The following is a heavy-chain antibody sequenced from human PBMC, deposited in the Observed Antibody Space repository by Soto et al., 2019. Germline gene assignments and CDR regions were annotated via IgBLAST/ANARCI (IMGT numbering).Heavy chain of an antibody. CDR2: IYPTDSDT. V-gene: IGHV5-51*01. Sequence: KISCQGSGYIFTTYWIGWVRQMPGKGLEWMGIIYPTDSDTRYSPSFQGQVTISADKSISTAYLQWSSLRASDTAVYYCARSGYSSHGMDVWGQGTTVTVSS. J-gene: IGHJ6*02. CDR1: GYIFTTYW. CDR3: ARSGYSSHGMDV. D-gene: IGHD5-12*01.